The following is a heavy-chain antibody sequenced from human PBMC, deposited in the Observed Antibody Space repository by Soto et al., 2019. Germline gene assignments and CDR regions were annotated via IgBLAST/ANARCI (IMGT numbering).Heavy chain of an antibody. Sequence: ASVKVSCKASGYTFTSYGISWVRQAPGQGLEWMGWISAYNGNTNYAQKLQGRVTMTTDTSTSTAYMELRSLRSDDTAVYYCARDGGFGVVILHYYYGRDVWGQGTTVTVSS. V-gene: IGHV1-18*01. J-gene: IGHJ6*02. D-gene: IGHD3-3*01. CDR3: ARDGGFGVVILHYYYGRDV. CDR2: ISAYNGNT. CDR1: GYTFTSYG.